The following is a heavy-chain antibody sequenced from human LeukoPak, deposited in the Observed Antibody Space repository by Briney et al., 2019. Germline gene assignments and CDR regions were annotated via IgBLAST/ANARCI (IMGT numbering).Heavy chain of an antibody. CDR2: MSYDGRNK. Sequence: GSLRLSCAASGCTFSTYAMHWVRQAPGKGLEWVALMSYDGRNKYYADSVKGRFTISRDNSKTTLYLQMNRLSPEATALYYCARTTYDTSGYPDYWGQGILVTVSS. J-gene: IGHJ4*02. CDR3: ARTTYDTSGYPDY. CDR1: GCTFSTYA. V-gene: IGHV3-30*01. D-gene: IGHD3-22*01.